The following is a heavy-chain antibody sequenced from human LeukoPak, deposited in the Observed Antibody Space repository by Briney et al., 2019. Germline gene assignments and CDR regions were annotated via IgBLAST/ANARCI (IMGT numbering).Heavy chain of an antibody. J-gene: IGHJ5*02. CDR1: GFIFSSYS. CDR2: ISSSSGYM. Sequence: PGGSLRLSCEASGFIFSSYSMNWVRQAPGKGLEWVSYISSSSGYMHYADSVKGRFTSSRDNANNSLYLQLNSLRAEDTAMYYCERDPGYCSRTSCHENWFDPWGQGTLVTVSS. V-gene: IGHV3-21*06. D-gene: IGHD2-2*01. CDR3: ERDPGYCSRTSCHENWFDP.